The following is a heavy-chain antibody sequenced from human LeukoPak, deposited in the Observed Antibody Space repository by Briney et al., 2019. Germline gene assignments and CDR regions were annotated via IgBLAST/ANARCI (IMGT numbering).Heavy chain of an antibody. J-gene: IGHJ4*02. Sequence: GGSLRLSCAASGFTFSSYAMSWVRQAPGKGLVWVSAISGSGGSTYYADSVKGRFTISRDNSKNTLYLQMNSLRAEDTAVYYCAKDVGEQWMVMYYFDYWGQGTLVTVSS. CDR1: GFTFSSYA. CDR3: AKDVGEQWMVMYYFDY. V-gene: IGHV3-23*01. D-gene: IGHD6-19*01. CDR2: ISGSGGST.